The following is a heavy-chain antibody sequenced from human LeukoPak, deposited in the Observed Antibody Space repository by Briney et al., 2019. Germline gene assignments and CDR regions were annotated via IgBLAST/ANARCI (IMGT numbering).Heavy chain of an antibody. D-gene: IGHD1-26*01. CDR3: ATGGDGSYSN. J-gene: IGHJ4*02. CDR1: RYTLTELS. CDR2: FDPEDGET. V-gene: IGHV1-24*01. Sequence: ASVKVSCKGSRYTLTELSMHWVRQAPGKGLEWMGGFDPEDGETIYAQKFQGRVTMTEDTSTDTAYMELSSLRSEDTAVYYCATGGDGSYSNWGQGTLVTVSS.